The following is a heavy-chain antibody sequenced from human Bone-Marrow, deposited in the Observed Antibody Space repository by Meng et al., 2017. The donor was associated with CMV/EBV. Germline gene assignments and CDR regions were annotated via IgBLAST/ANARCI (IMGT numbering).Heavy chain of an antibody. Sequence: ASVKVSCKASGYTFTDHYMYWVRQAPGQGLEWMGWISPNSGITYYAQKFQGRVTMTRDTSISTAYMELSRVRSDDTAVYYCARHREPYSGSQWLYYAMDVWGQGTTVTVSS. CDR2: ISPNSGIT. CDR1: GYTFTDHY. J-gene: IGHJ6*01. CDR3: ARHREPYSGSQWLYYAMDV. D-gene: IGHD3-22*01. V-gene: IGHV1-2*02.